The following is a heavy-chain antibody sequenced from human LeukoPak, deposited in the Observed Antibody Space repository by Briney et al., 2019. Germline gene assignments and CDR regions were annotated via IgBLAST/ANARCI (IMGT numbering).Heavy chain of an antibody. V-gene: IGHV4-39*07. CDR1: GGSISSSSYY. J-gene: IGHJ4*02. Sequence: PSETLSLTCTVSGGSISSSSYYWGWIRQPPGKGLEWIGSIYYSGSTYYNPSLKSRVTMSVDTSKNQFSLKLSSVTAADTAVYYCASHIAATGNRMIDYWGQGTLVTVSS. D-gene: IGHD6-13*01. CDR2: IYYSGST. CDR3: ASHIAATGNRMIDY.